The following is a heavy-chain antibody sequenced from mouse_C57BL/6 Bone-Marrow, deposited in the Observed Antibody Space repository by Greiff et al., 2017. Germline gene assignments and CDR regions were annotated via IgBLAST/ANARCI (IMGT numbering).Heavy chain of an antibody. CDR3: TTPFTTAYYFDY. D-gene: IGHD1-2*01. V-gene: IGHV14-4*01. J-gene: IGHJ2*01. CDR2: IDPENGDT. Sequence: EVQLQQSGAELVRPGASVQLSCTASGFNIKDDYMHWVKQRPEQGLEWIGWIDPENGDTEYASKFQGKATITADTSSNTAYLPLSSLTSEDTAVYYCTTPFTTAYYFDYWGQGTTLTVSS. CDR1: GFNIKDDY.